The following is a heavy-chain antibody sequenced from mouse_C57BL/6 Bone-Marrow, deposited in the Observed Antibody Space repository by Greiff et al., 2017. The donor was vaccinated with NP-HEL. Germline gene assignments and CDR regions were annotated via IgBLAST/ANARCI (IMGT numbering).Heavy chain of an antibody. Sequence: EVQLQESGGDLVKPGGSLKLSCAASGFTFSSYGMSWVRQTPDKRLEWVATISSGGSYTYYPDSVKGRFTISRDNAKNTLYLQMSSLKSEDTAMYYCARRDYYGSPYFDVWGTGTTVTVSS. V-gene: IGHV5-6*01. D-gene: IGHD1-1*01. CDR1: GFTFSSYG. CDR3: ARRDYYGSPYFDV. CDR2: ISSGGSYT. J-gene: IGHJ1*03.